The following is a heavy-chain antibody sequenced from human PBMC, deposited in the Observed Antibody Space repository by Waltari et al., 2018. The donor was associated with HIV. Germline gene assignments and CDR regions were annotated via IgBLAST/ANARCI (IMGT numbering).Heavy chain of an antibody. V-gene: IGHV3-33*01. CDR2: IWFDGSHK. CDR1: GFTFISFC. D-gene: IGHD3-16*01. CDR3: ARDRGDLRQPLDL. Sequence: QEQLVESGGGVVQPGRSLSLSCAAPGFTFISFCMHWVRQGPGKGLEWLAVIWFDGSHKYYANSVKGRFTISRDNSKNTVYLQMNSPRGEDTAVYYCARDRGDLRQPLDLWGQGTLVTVSS. J-gene: IGHJ5*02.